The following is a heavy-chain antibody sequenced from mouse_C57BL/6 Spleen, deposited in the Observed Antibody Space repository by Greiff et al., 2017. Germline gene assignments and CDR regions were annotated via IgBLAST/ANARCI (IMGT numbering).Heavy chain of an antibody. D-gene: IGHD1-1*01. CDR1: GYTFTDYE. Sequence: QVQLQQSGAELVRPGASVTLSCKASGYTFTDYEMHWVKQTPVHGLEWIGAIDPETGGTAYNQKFKGKAILTADKSSSTDYRQLRSLTSEDSAFYYCTRYYIVSYNCAMDYWGQGTSVTVSS. CDR2: IDPETGGT. J-gene: IGHJ4*01. V-gene: IGHV1-15*01. CDR3: TRYYIVSYNCAMDY.